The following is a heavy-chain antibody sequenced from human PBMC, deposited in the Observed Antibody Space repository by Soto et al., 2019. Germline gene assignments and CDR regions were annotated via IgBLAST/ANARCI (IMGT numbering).Heavy chain of an antibody. CDR2: IHHSGST. CDR1: GGSFSGYY. D-gene: IGHD5-18*01. J-gene: IGHJ6*02. V-gene: IGHV4-34*01. CDR3: ARGWARRDGYPPYYYYGMDV. Sequence: QVQLQQWGAGLLKPSETLSLTCAVYGGSFSGYYWNWIRQPPGKGLEWIGEIHHSGSTNYNPSLKSRVTISVATSKNQFSLKLSSVTAADTAVYYCARGWARRDGYPPYYYYGMDVWGQGTTVTVSS.